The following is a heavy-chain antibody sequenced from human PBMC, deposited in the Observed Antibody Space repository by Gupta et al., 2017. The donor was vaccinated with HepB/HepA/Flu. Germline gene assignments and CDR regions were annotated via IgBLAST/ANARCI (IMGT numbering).Heavy chain of an antibody. CDR1: GFTFSSYA. D-gene: IGHD5/OR15-5a*01. V-gene: IGHV3-23*01. J-gene: IGHJ6*02. CDR2: ITDSGGST. Sequence: EVQLLESGGDLVQPGGSLSLSCAASGFTFSSYAMSWVRHAPGKGLEWVSGITDSGGSTYYTDSVKGRFTISRDNSKNTVFLQMNSLSADDTAVYYCAKCKTSSVNFYYGMDVWGQGTTVTVSS. CDR3: AKCKTSSVNFYYGMDV.